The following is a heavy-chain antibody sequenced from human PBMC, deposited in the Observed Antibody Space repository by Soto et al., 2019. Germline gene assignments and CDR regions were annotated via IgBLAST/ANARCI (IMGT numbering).Heavy chain of an antibody. Sequence: GGSLRLSCAVSGFTVSDNYVSWVRQAPGKGLEWVSVIYRGDATHYADSVKGRFTISRDNSKNTVYLQMNSLRAEDTAVYYCARDRSDSSRADSFDIWGQGTMVTVSS. D-gene: IGHD6-25*01. V-gene: IGHV3-53*01. CDR3: ARDRSDSSRADSFDI. J-gene: IGHJ3*02. CDR2: IYRGDAT. CDR1: GFTVSDNY.